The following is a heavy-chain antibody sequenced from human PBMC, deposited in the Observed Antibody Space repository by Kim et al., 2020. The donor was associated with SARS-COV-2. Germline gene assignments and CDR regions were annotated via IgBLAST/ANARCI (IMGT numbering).Heavy chain of an antibody. D-gene: IGHD3-10*01. CDR2: IVVGSGNT. J-gene: IGHJ6*02. CDR3: AADHRFGELFNYYYGMDV. V-gene: IGHV1-58*01. CDR1: GFTFTSSA. Sequence: SVKVSCKASGFTFTSSAVQWVRQARGQRLEWIGWIVVGSGNTNYAQKFQERVTITRDMSTSTAYMELSSLRSEDTAVYYCAADHRFGELFNYYYGMDVWGQGTTVTVSS.